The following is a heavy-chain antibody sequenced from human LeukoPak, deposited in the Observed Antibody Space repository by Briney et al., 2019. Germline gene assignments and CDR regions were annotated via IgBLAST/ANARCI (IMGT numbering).Heavy chain of an antibody. CDR1: GGSFSGYY. CDR3: ARTLRYFDWLFGQTNYYYYYMDV. D-gene: IGHD3-9*01. J-gene: IGHJ6*03. Sequence: PSETLSLTCAVYGGSFSGYYWSWIRQPPGKGLEWIGEINHSGSTNYNPSLKSRVTISVDTSKNQFSLKLSSVTAADTAVYYCARTLRYFDWLFGQTNYYYYYMDVWGKGTTVTISS. CDR2: INHSGST. V-gene: IGHV4-34*01.